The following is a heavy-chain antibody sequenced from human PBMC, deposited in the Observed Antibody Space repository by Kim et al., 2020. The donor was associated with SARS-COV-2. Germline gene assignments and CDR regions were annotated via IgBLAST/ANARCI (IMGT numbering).Heavy chain of an antibody. D-gene: IGHD5-12*01. J-gene: IGHJ4*02. V-gene: IGHV4-59*01. CDR3: ARAGPGSPIDY. Sequence: TNYHPSLKSRVTISVDTSKNQFSLKLSSVTAADTAVYYCARAGPGSPIDYWGQGTLVTVSS. CDR2: T.